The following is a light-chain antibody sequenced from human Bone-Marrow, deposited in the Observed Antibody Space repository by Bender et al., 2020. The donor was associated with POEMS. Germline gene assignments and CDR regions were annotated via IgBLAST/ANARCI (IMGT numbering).Light chain of an antibody. CDR1: SLRGRD. J-gene: IGLJ3*02. CDR2: GNF. Sequence: SSELTQDPAVSVALGQTVTVTCQGDSLRGRDVSWYQLKPGQAPTPVIYGNFKRPSGIPVRFSGSSTGHTASLTITRAQAEDEAEYYCNSRDSSRLHLPWVFGGGTKLTVL. V-gene: IGLV3-19*01. CDR3: NSRDSSRLHLPWV.